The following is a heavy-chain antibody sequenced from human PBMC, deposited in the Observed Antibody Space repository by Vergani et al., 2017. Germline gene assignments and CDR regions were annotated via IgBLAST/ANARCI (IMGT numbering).Heavy chain of an antibody. J-gene: IGHJ5*02. D-gene: IGHD6-19*01. Sequence: QLLLQESGPGLVKPSATLSLTCSVSGASIRSSNYYWGWIRQPPGKGLEWIASIYYSGSTYYNPYLKSRVTISVDTSKNQFSLKLSSVTAADTAVYFCARHSTVEWLVKLGWIDPWGQGILVTVSS. V-gene: IGHV4-39*01. CDR2: IYYSGST. CDR3: ARHSTVEWLVKLGWIDP. CDR1: GASIRSSNYY.